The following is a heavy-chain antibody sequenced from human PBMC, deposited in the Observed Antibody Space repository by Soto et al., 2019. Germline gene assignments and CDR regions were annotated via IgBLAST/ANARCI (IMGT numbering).Heavy chain of an antibody. D-gene: IGHD2-2*01. CDR1: GFTFTSSA. Sequence: ASVKVSCKASGFTFTSSAVQWVRQARGQRLEWIGWIVVGSGNTNYAQKFQERVTITRDMSTSTAYMELSSLRSEDTAVYYCAAGNHYFSSTSCYVYCYGMDVWGQGTTVTVSS. CDR2: IVVGSGNT. V-gene: IGHV1-58*01. J-gene: IGHJ6*02. CDR3: AAGNHYFSSTSCYVYCYGMDV.